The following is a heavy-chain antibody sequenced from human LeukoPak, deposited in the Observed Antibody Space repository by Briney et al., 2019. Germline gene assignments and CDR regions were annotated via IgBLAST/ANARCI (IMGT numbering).Heavy chain of an antibody. CDR3: ARDLGYCSGGSCYSGYFQH. CDR1: GGSISSYY. Sequence: PSETLSLTCTVSGGSISSYYWSWIRQPPGKGLELIGYIYYSGSTNYNPSLKSRVTISVDTSENQFSLKLSSVTAADTAVYYCARDLGYCSGGSCYSGYFQHWGQGTLVTVSS. V-gene: IGHV4-59*01. J-gene: IGHJ1*01. CDR2: IYYSGST. D-gene: IGHD2-15*01.